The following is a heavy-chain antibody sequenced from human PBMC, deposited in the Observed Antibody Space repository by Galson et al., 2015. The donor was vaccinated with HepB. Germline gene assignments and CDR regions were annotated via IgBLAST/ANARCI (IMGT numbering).Heavy chain of an antibody. CDR1: GYILTNYW. V-gene: IGHV5-51*01. CDR2: VGPGDSKT. J-gene: IGHJ5*02. D-gene: IGHD2-15*01. Sequence: QSGAEVKKPGESLKISCRASGYILTNYWIGWVRQMPGKGPEWIGIVGPGDSKTLYSPSFQGRVTISADNSITTAYLQWSSLEASDTAFYYCARGALVGVVGGSQNNWFAPWGQGTLVAVSS. CDR3: ARGALVGVVGGSQNNWFAP.